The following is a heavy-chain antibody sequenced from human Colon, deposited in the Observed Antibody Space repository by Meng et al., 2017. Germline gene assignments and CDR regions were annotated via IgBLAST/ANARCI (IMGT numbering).Heavy chain of an antibody. D-gene: IGHD2-15*01. Sequence: QLQEPGQGLVNPAGTLSLTGAVSGASVGSTYGWSWVRQPPGKGLEWIGEVHHSGGTNYNPSLKSRVTISVDESNNQYSLSLTSVTAADTAIYYCGRNGAYSIDPWGRGTLVAVSS. CDR3: GRNGAYSIDP. CDR1: GASVGSTYG. CDR2: VHHSGGT. V-gene: IGHV4-4*02. J-gene: IGHJ5*02.